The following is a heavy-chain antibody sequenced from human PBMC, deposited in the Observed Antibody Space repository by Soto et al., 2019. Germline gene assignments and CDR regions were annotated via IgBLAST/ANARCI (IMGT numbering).Heavy chain of an antibody. CDR2: ISYDGSNK. D-gene: IGHD3-3*01. CDR3: AKYLIRTYYDFWSGYYTDYYYYGMDV. J-gene: IGHJ6*02. CDR1: GFTFSSYG. V-gene: IGHV3-30*18. Sequence: QVQLVESGGGVVQPGRSLRLSCAASGFTFSSYGMHWVRQAPGKGLGWVAVISYDGSNKYYADSVKGRFTISRDNSKNTLYLQMNSLRAEDTAVYYCAKYLIRTYYDFWSGYYTDYYYYGMDVWGQGTTVTVSS.